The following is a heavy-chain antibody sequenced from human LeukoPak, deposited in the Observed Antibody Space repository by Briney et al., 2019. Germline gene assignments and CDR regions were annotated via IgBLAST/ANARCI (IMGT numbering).Heavy chain of an antibody. CDR2: IYYSGST. V-gene: IGHV4-39*07. D-gene: IGHD3-22*01. CDR1: GGSISSYY. CDR3: ASRALDYYDSSGYAGWFDP. Sequence: PSETLSLTCTVSGGSISSYYWGWIRQPPGKGLEWIGSIYYSGSTNYNPSLKSRVTISVDTSKNQFSLKLNSVIAADTAVYYCASRALDYYDSSGYAGWFDPWGQGTLVTVSS. J-gene: IGHJ5*02.